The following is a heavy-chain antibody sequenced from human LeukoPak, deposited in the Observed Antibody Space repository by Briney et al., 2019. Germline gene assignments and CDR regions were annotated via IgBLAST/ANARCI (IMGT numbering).Heavy chain of an antibody. CDR3: ARDYSCPSGEGDYYYYYMDV. Sequence: HPGGSLRLSCAASGFTFSSYSMNWVRQAPGKGLEWVSYISSSSSTIYYADSVKGRFTISRDNAKNSLYLQMNSLRAEDTAVYYCARDYSCPSGEGDYYYYYMDVWGKGTTVTVSS. CDR2: ISSSSSTI. CDR1: GFTFSSYS. J-gene: IGHJ6*03. D-gene: IGHD6-6*01. V-gene: IGHV3-48*01.